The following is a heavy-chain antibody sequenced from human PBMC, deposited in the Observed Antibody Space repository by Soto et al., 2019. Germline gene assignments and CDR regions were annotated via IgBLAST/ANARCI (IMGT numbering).Heavy chain of an antibody. CDR1: GFTFNTYS. Sequence: GSLRLSCEASGFTFNTYSMHWVRQPPGKGLEWLAAIWYDGTQKYYADSVKGRFIISRDNSKKTLYLEMSSLRAEDTAVYYCARAGGTTVTGLWHFDSWGQGTLVTVSS. J-gene: IGHJ4*02. V-gene: IGHV3-33*01. CDR3: ARAGGTTVTGLWHFDS. CDR2: IWYDGTQK. D-gene: IGHD4-17*01.